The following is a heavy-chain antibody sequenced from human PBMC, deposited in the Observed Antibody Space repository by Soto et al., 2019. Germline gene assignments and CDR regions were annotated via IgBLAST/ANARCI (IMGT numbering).Heavy chain of an antibody. J-gene: IGHJ4*02. CDR1: GGSISSGGYY. Sequence: QVQLQESGPGLVKPSQTLSLTCTVSGGSISSGGYYWSWIRQHPGKGLEWIGYIYYSGSTYYNPSLKSRVTISVDASKNHFSLKLCSVTAADTAVYYCASLSPRQEFDYWGQGSLVTVSS. D-gene: IGHD6-6*01. V-gene: IGHV4-31*03. CDR3: ASLSPRQEFDY. CDR2: IYYSGST.